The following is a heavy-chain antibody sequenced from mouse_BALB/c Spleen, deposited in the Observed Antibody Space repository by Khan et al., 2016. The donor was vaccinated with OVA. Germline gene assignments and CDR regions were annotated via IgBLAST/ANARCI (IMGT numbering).Heavy chain of an antibody. CDR1: GFNIKDTY. J-gene: IGHJ3*01. D-gene: IGHD1-2*01. Sequence: MQLEESGAELVKPGASVKLSYTASGFNIKDTYMHWVKQRPEQGLEWIGRIDPANGNTKYDPKFQGKATITADTSSNTAYLQLSSLTSEDTAVYYCASHYYGPFAYWGQGTLVTVSA. V-gene: IGHV14-3*02. CDR2: IDPANGNT. CDR3: ASHYYGPFAY.